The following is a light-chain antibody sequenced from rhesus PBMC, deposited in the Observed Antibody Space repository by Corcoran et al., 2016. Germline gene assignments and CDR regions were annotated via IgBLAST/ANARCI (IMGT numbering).Light chain of an antibody. CDR2: KAS. J-gene: IGKJ2*01. V-gene: IGKV1-22*01. CDR3: QQYSSSPYS. CDR1: QTISSW. Sequence: DIQMTQSPSSLSASVGDTVTITCRASQTISSWLAWYPQKPGKAPKLLIYKASTLQSGVPSRFSGSGSGTEFTLTISSLQSEEFATYYCQQYSSSPYSFGQGTKVEIK.